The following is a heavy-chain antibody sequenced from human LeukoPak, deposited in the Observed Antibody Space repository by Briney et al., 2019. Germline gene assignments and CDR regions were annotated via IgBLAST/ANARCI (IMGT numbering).Heavy chain of an antibody. Sequence: GGSLRLSCAASGFTFSNYGMSWVRQAPGKGLEWVSVIYNGGSTYYADSVKGRFTISRDNSKNTLYLQMNSLRDEDTAVYYCARESNYYDSSHFDYWGQGTLVTVSS. CDR2: IYNGGST. CDR3: ARESNYYDSSHFDY. V-gene: IGHV3-66*01. D-gene: IGHD3-22*01. CDR1: GFTFSNYG. J-gene: IGHJ4*02.